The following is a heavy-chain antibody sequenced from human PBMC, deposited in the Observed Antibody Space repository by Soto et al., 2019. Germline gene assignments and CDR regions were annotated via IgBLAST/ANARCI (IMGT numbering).Heavy chain of an antibody. CDR3: ARGQRFSDSFDP. D-gene: IGHD3-3*01. Sequence: SETRSLTCTVSGGAISGYYLTWIRQSAGKGLEWIGRIYSSGGTKYNPSLQSRVTMSLDTSKNQFSLRLTSVTAADTAVYYCARGQRFSDSFDPWVQGTLVTVSS. V-gene: IGHV4-4*07. J-gene: IGHJ5*02. CDR2: IYSSGGT. CDR1: GGAISGYY.